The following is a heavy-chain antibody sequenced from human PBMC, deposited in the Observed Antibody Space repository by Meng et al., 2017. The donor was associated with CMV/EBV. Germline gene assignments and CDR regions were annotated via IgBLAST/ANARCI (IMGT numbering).Heavy chain of an antibody. CDR2: IYWDDDK. CDR3: ARGGLRGFDY. D-gene: IGHD4-17*01. Sequence: TLKEFGPKMVKPTQILTLTLTFSGFSLSTSGGGVGWIRQPPGKALEWLALIYWDDDKRYSPSLKSRLTITKDTSKNQVVLTMTNMDPVDTATYYCARGGLRGFDYWGQGTLVTVS. J-gene: IGHJ4*02. V-gene: IGHV2-5*02. CDR1: GFSLSTSGGG.